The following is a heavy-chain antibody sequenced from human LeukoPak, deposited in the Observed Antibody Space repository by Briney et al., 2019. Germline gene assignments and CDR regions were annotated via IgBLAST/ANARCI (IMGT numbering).Heavy chain of an antibody. Sequence: KSSETLSLTCSVSGDSISSRYWNWIRQPPGKGLEWIGFGHYSGHTDYNPSLRSRVTISVETSKNQFSLKLNSVTAADTAVYFCARWGESTALRARAFDIWGQGTMVTVSS. CDR3: ARWGESTALRARAFDI. V-gene: IGHV4-59*11. J-gene: IGHJ3*02. CDR1: GDSISSRY. D-gene: IGHD3-3*01. CDR2: GHYSGHT.